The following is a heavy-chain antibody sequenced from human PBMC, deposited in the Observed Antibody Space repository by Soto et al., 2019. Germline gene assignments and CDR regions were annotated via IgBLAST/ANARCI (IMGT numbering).Heavy chain of an antibody. CDR2: VFHTGTT. Sequence: QVQLQESGPGLVKPSGTLSLTCAVSGDSVSSPYYWCWVRQPPGKGLEWIGEVFHTGTTSYNPSLWSRATISIDKSNNQFSLDLTSVTASDTAVYYCARSAGWYAVHSWGPGTLVIVSS. D-gene: IGHD6-19*01. CDR1: GDSVSSPYY. CDR3: ARSAGWYAVHS. J-gene: IGHJ4*02. V-gene: IGHV4-4*02.